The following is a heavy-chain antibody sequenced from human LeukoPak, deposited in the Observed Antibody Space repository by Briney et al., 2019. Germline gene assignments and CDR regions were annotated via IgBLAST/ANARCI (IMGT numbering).Heavy chain of an antibody. V-gene: IGHV3-30*04. D-gene: IGHD1-7*01. CDR2: ISYDGSNK. CDR3: ARDREQLELSQAFDY. J-gene: IGHJ4*02. Sequence: GGSLRLSCAASGFTFNGYAMHWVRQAPGKGLEWVAVISYDGSNKYYADSVKGRFTISRDNSKNTLYLQMNSLRAEDTAVYYCARDREQLELSQAFDYWGQGTLVTVSS. CDR1: GFTFNGYA.